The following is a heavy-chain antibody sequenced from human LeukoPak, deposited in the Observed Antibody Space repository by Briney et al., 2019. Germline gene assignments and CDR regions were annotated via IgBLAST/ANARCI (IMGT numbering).Heavy chain of an antibody. CDR1: GGSISTYY. CDR3: ARGSITVVPAFDI. V-gene: IGHV4-59*12. Sequence: SETLSLTCTLPGGSISTYYWSWIRQPPGKGLEWIGYIYYSGRSSYNPSLKSRGTISVDTSKNQFSLKLSSVTAADTAVYYCARGSITVVPAFDIWGQGTMVTVSS. J-gene: IGHJ3*02. CDR2: IYYSGRS. D-gene: IGHD3-3*01.